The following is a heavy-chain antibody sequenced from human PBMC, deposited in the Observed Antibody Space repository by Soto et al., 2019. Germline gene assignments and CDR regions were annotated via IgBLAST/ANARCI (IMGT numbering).Heavy chain of an antibody. V-gene: IGHV1-69*13. CDR2: IIPIFGTA. CDR1: GGTLSSYA. Sequence: GASVKVSCKASGGTLSSYAISWVRQAPGQGLEWMRGIIPIFGTANYAQKFQGRVTITADESTSTAYMELSSLRSEDTAVYYCARGIVSRYYYDSNNLNAFDIWGQGTMDTVSS. J-gene: IGHJ3*02. D-gene: IGHD3-22*01. CDR3: ARGIVSRYYYDSNNLNAFDI.